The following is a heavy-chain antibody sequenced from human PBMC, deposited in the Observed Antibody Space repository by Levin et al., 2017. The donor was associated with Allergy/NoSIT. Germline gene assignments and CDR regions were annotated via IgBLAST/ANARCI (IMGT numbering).Heavy chain of an antibody. V-gene: IGHV3-21*01. J-gene: IGHJ4*02. CDR1: GFTFSTSW. Sequence: SLRLSCAASGFTFSTSWMNWLRQAPGNLFDVFSPLPPSFLFFSSVSSFKGRFTISRDNAKNSLYLQMNSLRDEDTAVYYCARASMSTSPEYWGQGALVTVSS. CDR2: LPPSFLFF. CDR3: ARASMSTSPEY. D-gene: IGHD6-6*01.